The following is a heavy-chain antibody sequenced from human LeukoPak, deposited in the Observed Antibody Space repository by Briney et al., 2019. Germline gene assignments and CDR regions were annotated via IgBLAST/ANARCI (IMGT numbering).Heavy chain of an antibody. Sequence: ASVKVSCKASGYTFTNDDISWVRQATGQGLEWIGKMNPNSGNTGYAQKFQGRVIMTRSTSVSTVHMELNSLTSEDTAVYFCARNASGTGYTAWGQGTLVTVSS. V-gene: IGHV1-8*01. J-gene: IGHJ4*02. D-gene: IGHD3-9*01. CDR3: ARNASGTGYTA. CDR2: MNPNSGNT. CDR1: GYTFTNDD.